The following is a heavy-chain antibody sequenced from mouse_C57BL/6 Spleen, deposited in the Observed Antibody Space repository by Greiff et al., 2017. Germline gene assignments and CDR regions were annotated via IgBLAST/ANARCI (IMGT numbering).Heavy chain of an antibody. CDR1: GFNIKDDY. Sequence: EVKLMESGAELVRPGASVKLSCTASGFNIKDDYMHWVKQRPEQGLEWIGWIDPENGATEYAPKFQGKATITADTSSNTAYLQLSSLTSEDTAVDYCTGRHGYWGQGTTVTVSS. J-gene: IGHJ2*01. V-gene: IGHV14-4*01. CDR2: IDPENGAT. D-gene: IGHD6-1*01. CDR3: TGRHGY.